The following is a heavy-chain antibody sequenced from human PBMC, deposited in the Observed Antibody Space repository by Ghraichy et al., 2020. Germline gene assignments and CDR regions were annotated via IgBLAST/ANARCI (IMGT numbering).Heavy chain of an antibody. D-gene: IGHD6-13*01. CDR2: IDWDDDK. CDR3: ARMPLAAAGEDFDY. J-gene: IGHJ4*02. V-gene: IGHV2-70*04. CDR1: GFSLSTSGMR. Sequence: SGPTLVKPTQTLTLTCTFSGFSLSTSGMRVSWIRQPPGKALEWLARIDWDDDKFYSTSLKTRLTISKDTSKNQVVLTMTNMDPVDTATYYCARMPLAAAGEDFDYWGQGTLVTVSS.